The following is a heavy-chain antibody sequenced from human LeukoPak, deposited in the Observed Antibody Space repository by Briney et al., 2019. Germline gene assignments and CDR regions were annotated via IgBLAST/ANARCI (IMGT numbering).Heavy chain of an antibody. CDR2: ISSSSAYI. J-gene: IGHJ4*02. CDR3: ARRSIAVAGPFDY. CDR1: GFTFSSYS. D-gene: IGHD6-19*01. V-gene: IGHV3-21*01. Sequence: GGSLRLSCAASGFTFSSYSMIWVRQAPGKGLEWVSSISSSSAYIYYADSGKGRFTISRDNAKNSLYLQMNSLRAEDTAVYYCARRSIAVAGPFDYWGQGTLATVSS.